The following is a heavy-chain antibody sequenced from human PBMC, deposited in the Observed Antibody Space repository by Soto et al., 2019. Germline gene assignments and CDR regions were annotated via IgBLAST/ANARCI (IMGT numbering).Heavy chain of an antibody. J-gene: IGHJ6*02. CDR3: ARGGHMTTVTSYYYYGMDV. D-gene: IGHD4-17*01. Sequence: QVQLVQSGAEVKKPGSSVKVSCKASGGTFSSYAISWVRQAPGQGLEWMGEIIPIFGTANYAQKFQGRVTITADESTSTAYMELSSLRSEDTAVYYCARGGHMTTVTSYYYYGMDVWGQGTTVTVSS. V-gene: IGHV1-69*01. CDR1: GGTFSSYA. CDR2: IIPIFGTA.